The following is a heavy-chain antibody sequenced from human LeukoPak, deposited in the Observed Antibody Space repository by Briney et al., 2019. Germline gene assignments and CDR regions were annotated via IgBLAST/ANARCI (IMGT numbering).Heavy chain of an antibody. CDR3: VRSPQLDP. CDR2: IQNSVTSY. CDR1: GGSISTYY. V-gene: IGHV4-59*01. Sequence: SETLSLTCTVSGGSISTYYWSWVRQPPGKGMEWIGYIQNSVTSYTDNPSLQSRVTISVDTSKNQFSLKVTSVTAADTAVYYCVRSPQLDPWGQGTLVTVSS. J-gene: IGHJ5*02.